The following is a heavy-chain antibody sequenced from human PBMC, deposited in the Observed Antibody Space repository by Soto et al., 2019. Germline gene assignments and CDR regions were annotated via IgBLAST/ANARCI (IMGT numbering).Heavy chain of an antibody. CDR2: TYTSGST. CDR3: ARADYGDLDSDYYYYGMDV. Sequence: SETLSLTCTVSGGSISSYYWSWIRQPAGKGLEWIGRTYTSGSTNYNPSLKSRVTMSVDTSKNQFSLKLSSVTAADTAVYYCARADYGDLDSDYYYYGMDVWGQGTTVTVSS. CDR1: GGSISSYY. D-gene: IGHD4-17*01. V-gene: IGHV4-4*07. J-gene: IGHJ6*02.